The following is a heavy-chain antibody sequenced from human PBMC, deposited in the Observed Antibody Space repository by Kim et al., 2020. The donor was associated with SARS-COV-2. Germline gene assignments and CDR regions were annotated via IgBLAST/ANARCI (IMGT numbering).Heavy chain of an antibody. CDR1: GFTFSSYA. V-gene: IGHV3-23*01. J-gene: IGHJ3*02. CDR2: ISGSGGST. Sequence: GGSLRLSCVVSGFTFSSYAMSWVRQAPGKGLEWVSGISGSGGSTDYADSVKGRITISRDNSKNTLYLQMNSLRVEDTVVYYCARAMSSTWGGGAFDMWGQGTMVTVSS. CDR3: ARAMSSTWGGGAFDM. D-gene: IGHD6-13*01.